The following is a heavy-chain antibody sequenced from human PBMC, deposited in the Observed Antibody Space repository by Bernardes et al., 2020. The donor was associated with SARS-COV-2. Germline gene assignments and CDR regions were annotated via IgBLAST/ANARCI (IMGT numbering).Heavy chain of an antibody. J-gene: IGHJ4*01. D-gene: IGHD3-22*01. V-gene: IGHV4-34*01. Sequence: SETLSLTCAVYGGSFNDYSWTWIRQAPGKGLEWIGEVNHSGSTKYNPSLRSRVTISLDTSKNQFSLKLSSVTAADTAVYYCARGASGVNMILVVIGFSYYFDYW. CDR2: VNHSGST. CDR1: GGSFNDYS. CDR3: ARGASGVNMILVVIGFSYYFDY.